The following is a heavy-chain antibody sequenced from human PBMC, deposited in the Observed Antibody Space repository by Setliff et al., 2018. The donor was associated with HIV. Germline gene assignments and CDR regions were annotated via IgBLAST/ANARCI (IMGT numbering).Heavy chain of an antibody. V-gene: IGHV4-4*09. CDR1: GYSISSGYH. CDR2: IYTSRGT. Sequence: SETLSLTCAVSGYSISSGYHWNWLRQTPGKGLEWIGYIYTSRGTNYNHSLRTRVIISVDTSNQFSLKLSSVTAADAAVYYCARSPSYRSSWEYYFDYWGQGRLVTV. J-gene: IGHJ4*02. CDR3: ARSPSYRSSWEYYFDY. D-gene: IGHD6-13*01.